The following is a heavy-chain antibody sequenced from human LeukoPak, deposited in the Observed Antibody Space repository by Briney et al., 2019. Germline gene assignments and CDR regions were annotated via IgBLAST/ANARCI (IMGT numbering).Heavy chain of an antibody. V-gene: IGHV4-39*07. Sequence: SETLSLTCTVSGGSISSSSYYWGWIRQPPGKGLEWIGSIYYSGSTYYNPSLKSRVTISVDTSKNQFSLKLSSVTAADTAVYYCARGSDYYDSSGHPWGQGTLVTVSS. J-gene: IGHJ5*02. CDR2: IYYSGST. CDR3: ARGSDYYDSSGHP. CDR1: GGSISSSSYY. D-gene: IGHD3-22*01.